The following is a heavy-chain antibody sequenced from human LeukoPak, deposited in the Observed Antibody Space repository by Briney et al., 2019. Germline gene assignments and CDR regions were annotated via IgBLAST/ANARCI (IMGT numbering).Heavy chain of an antibody. D-gene: IGHD2/OR15-2a*01. Sequence: GRSLRLSCAASGFTFSISDMHWVRQAPGKGLEWVAVISYGATNKYYADSVKGRFTLSRDNSKNTLYLQTNTLRDEDTAVYYCAKASSNYFYYFEYWGQGTLVTVSS. CDR1: GFTFSISD. CDR3: AKASSNYFYYFEY. CDR2: ISYGATNK. J-gene: IGHJ4*02. V-gene: IGHV3-30*18.